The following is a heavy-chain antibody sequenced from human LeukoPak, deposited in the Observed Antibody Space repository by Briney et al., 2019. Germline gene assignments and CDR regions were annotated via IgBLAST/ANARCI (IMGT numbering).Heavy chain of an antibody. V-gene: IGHV4-38-2*01. CDR3: ARLSVSLNAFDM. CDR2: IYHRGNT. J-gene: IGHJ3*02. CDR1: GFTFSSYE. D-gene: IGHD5/OR15-5a*01. Sequence: GSLRLSCAAPGFTFSSYEMNWVRQAPGKGLEWIGNIYHRGNTYYNVSLHSRLTISLDTSNNQFSLNLDSVTAADTAVFYCARLSVSLNAFDMWGQGTMVTVSS.